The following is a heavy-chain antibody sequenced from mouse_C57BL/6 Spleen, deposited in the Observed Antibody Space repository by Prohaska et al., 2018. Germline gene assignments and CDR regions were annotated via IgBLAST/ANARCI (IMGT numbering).Heavy chain of an antibody. CDR3: ARRITTVVARSYYFDY. Sequence: QVQLQQPGAELVMPGASVKLSCKASGYTFTSYWMHWVKQRPGQGLEWIGEIDPSDSYTNYNQKFKGKATLTVDKSSSTAYMQLSSLTSEDSAVYYCARRITTVVARSYYFDYWGQGTTLTVSS. J-gene: IGHJ2*01. D-gene: IGHD1-1*01. CDR1: GYTFTSYW. V-gene: IGHV1-69*01. CDR2: IDPSDSYT.